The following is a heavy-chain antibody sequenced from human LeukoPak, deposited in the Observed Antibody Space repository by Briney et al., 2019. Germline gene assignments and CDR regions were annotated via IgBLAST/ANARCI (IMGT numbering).Heavy chain of an antibody. Sequence: ASVKVSCKASGYTFTSYGISWVRQAPGQGPEWMGWISTQNGNTNYAQKLQDRLTMTTDTSTSTAYMELRSLRSDDTALYYCAGGGNSGVDYWGQGTLVTVSS. CDR2: ISTQNGNT. CDR1: GYTFTSYG. D-gene: IGHD4-23*01. CDR3: AGGGNSGVDY. J-gene: IGHJ4*02. V-gene: IGHV1-18*01.